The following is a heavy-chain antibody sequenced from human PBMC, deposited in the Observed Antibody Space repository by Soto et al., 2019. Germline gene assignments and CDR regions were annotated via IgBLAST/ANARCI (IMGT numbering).Heavy chain of an antibody. Sequence: SETLSLTCAVYGGSFSGYYWSWIRQPPGKGLEWIGEINHSGSTNYNPSLKSRVTISVDTSKNQFSLKLSSVTAADTAVYYCARGARWPHYYYYMDVWGKGTTVTVSS. CDR3: ARGARWPHYYYYMDV. CDR1: GGSFSGYY. J-gene: IGHJ6*03. V-gene: IGHV4-34*01. D-gene: IGHD2-15*01. CDR2: INHSGST.